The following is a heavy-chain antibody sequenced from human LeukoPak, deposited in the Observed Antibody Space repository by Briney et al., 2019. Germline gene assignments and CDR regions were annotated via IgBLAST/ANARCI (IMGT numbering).Heavy chain of an antibody. CDR2: IYTSGST. CDR3: ARAWGNYHYSSGWYYFDY. Sequence: SETLSLTCTVSGGSISSYYWSWIRQPAGKGLEWIGRIYTSGSTNYNPSLKSRVTMSVDTSKNQFSLKLSSVTAEDTAVYYCARAWGNYHYSSGWYYFDYWGQGTLVTVSS. V-gene: IGHV4-4*07. J-gene: IGHJ4*02. CDR1: GGSISSYY. D-gene: IGHD6-19*01.